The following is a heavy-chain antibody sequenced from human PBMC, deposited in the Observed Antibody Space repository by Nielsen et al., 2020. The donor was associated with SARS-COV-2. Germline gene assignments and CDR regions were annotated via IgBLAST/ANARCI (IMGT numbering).Heavy chain of an antibody. J-gene: IGHJ4*02. V-gene: IGHV3-21*04. CDR2: ISSSSSYI. CDR3: ARLGDQYYDSSGYYPHGFDY. D-gene: IGHD3-22*01. Sequence: VRQAPGKGLEWVSSISSSSSYIYYADSVKGRFTISRDNAKNSLYLQMNSLRAEDTAVYYCARLGDQYYDSSGYYPHGFDYWGQGTLVTVSS.